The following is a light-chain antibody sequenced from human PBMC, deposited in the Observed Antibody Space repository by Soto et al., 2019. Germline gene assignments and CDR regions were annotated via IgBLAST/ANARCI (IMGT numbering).Light chain of an antibody. V-gene: IGLV4-69*01. Sequence: QPVLTQSPSASASLGASVKVTCTLSSGHTDYAIAWHQQQPEKGPRYLMKLNSDGSHIKGDGIPGRFSGSSSGAERYLTISSLQSEDEADYYCQTWGSGILVFGGGTKVTVL. CDR2: LNSDGSH. CDR3: QTWGSGILV. CDR1: SGHTDYA. J-gene: IGLJ3*02.